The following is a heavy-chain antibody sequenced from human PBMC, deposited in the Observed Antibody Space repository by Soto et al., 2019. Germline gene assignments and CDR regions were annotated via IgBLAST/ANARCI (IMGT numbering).Heavy chain of an antibody. Sequence: VQLVQSGAEVKKPGASVKVSCKASGYTFTNYYMHWVRQAPGQGLEWMGIINPNGGSTTYAQNCQGRVTMTRDTSTTTVYRELSSLRSEDTAVYYCARRLSGYGAGPDYWGQGTLVTVSS. V-gene: IGHV1-46*01. J-gene: IGHJ4*02. CDR1: GYTFTNYY. CDR3: ARRLSGYGAGPDY. CDR2: INPNGGST. D-gene: IGHD5-12*01.